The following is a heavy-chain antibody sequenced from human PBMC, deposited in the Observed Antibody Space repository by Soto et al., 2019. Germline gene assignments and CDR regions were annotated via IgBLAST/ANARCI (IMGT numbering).Heavy chain of an antibody. CDR3: ARELRLRNDVRGWFDP. J-gene: IGHJ5*02. V-gene: IGHV4-4*07. CDR2: IYTSGNT. D-gene: IGHD4-17*01. Sequence: SETLSLTCTVSGGSISSYYWSWIRQPAGKGLEWIGRIYTSGNTNYNPSLKSRVTMSVDTSKNQFSRHLSSVTAADTDVYYCARELRLRNDVRGWFDPWGQGTLVTVSS. CDR1: GGSISSYY.